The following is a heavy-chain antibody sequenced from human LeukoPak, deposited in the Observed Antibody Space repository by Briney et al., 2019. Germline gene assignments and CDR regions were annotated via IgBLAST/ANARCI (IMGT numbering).Heavy chain of an antibody. CDR2: ISAYNGNT. D-gene: IGHD3-3*01. CDR1: GYTFTSYG. J-gene: IGHJ4*02. V-gene: IGHV1-18*01. CDR3: AVNIPPRY. Sequence: ASVKVSCKASGYTFTSYGISWVRQAPGQGLEWMGWISAYNGNTNYAQKFQGRVTMTEDTSTDTAYMELSSLRSEDTAVYYCAVNIPPRYWGQGTLVTVSS.